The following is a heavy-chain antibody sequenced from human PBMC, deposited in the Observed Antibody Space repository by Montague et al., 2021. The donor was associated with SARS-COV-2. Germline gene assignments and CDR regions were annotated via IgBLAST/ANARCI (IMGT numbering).Heavy chain of an antibody. V-gene: IGHV3-23*01. CDR2: SSGGDGGT. Sequence: SLRLSCAASGFTFSNSAMNWVRQAPGKGLEWVSGSSGGDGGTHYADSVKGRFTISRDNSKNVLYLQMNSLRAEDTALYYCAKDSYYYGLGYGMDVWGQGTTVTVPS. J-gene: IGHJ6*02. CDR1: GFTFSNSA. D-gene: IGHD3-10*01. CDR3: AKDSYYYGLGYGMDV.